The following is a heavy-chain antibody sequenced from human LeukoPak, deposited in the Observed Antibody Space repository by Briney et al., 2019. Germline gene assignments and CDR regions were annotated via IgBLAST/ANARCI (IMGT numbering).Heavy chain of an antibody. CDR1: GFTFSSYG. Sequence: PGGSLRLSCAASGFTFSSYGMSWVRQAPGKGLEWVSGIRAGGDNTYYADSVKGRFTISRDNSKNTLYLQMYCLRAEDTAVYYCAKGMVRGVILKGFDYWGQGTLVTVSS. V-gene: IGHV3-23*01. J-gene: IGHJ4*02. CDR2: IRAGGDNT. CDR3: AKGMVRGVILKGFDY. D-gene: IGHD3-10*01.